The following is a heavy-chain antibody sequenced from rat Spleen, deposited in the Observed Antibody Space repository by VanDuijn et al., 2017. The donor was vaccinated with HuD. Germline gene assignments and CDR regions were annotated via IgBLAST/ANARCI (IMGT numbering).Heavy chain of an antibody. Sequence: EVQLVESGGGLVQPGRSLKLSCAASGFTYSNYVMAWVRQAPTKGLEWVASISTGGGNTYYRDSVKGRFTISRDNAKNTLYLQMDSLRSEDTATYYCAKDIGNSGYDDYFDYWGQGVMVTVSS. CDR3: AKDIGNSGYDDYFDY. D-gene: IGHD4-3*01. CDR1: GFTYSNYV. CDR2: ISTGGGNT. J-gene: IGHJ2*01. V-gene: IGHV5S13*01.